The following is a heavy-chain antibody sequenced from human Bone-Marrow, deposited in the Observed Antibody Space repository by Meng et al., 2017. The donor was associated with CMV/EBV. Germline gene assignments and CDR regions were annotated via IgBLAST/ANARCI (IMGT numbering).Heavy chain of an antibody. CDR2: IYPGDSDT. Sequence: SSSSLTNSGSVWVRQMPGKGLEWMGVIYPGDSDTRYSPFCQGQVTISADKSINLAYMQWSSLQSSDTAMYFCARTDTPMGRGVFDHWGQGTLVTVSS. CDR3: ARTDTPMGRGVFDH. CDR1: SSSLTNSG. D-gene: IGHD5-18*01. J-gene: IGHJ4*02. V-gene: IGHV5-51*01.